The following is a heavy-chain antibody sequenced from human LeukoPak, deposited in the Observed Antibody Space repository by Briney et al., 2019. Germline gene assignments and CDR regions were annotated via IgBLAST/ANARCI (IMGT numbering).Heavy chain of an antibody. CDR3: AVEWELLSCLVY. V-gene: IGHV1-8*01. J-gene: IGHJ4*02. Sequence: ASVKVSCKASGYTFTSYDINWVRQATGQGLEWMGWMNPNSGNTGYAQKFQGRVTMTRDMSTSTLYMELSSLRSEDTAVYYCAVEWELLSCLVYWGQGTLVTVSS. CDR2: MNPNSGNT. CDR1: GYTFTSYD. D-gene: IGHD1-26*01.